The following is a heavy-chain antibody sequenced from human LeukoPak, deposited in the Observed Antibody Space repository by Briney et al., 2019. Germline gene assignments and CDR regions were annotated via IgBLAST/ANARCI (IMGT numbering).Heavy chain of an antibody. D-gene: IGHD3-22*01. CDR2: ISSSSSYT. CDR3: ARIGREYDSSGYYYFDY. Sequence: PGGSLRLSCAASGFTFSDYYMSWIRQAPGKGLEWVSYISSSSSYTNYADSVKGRFTISRDNAKNSLYLQMNSLRAEDTAVYYCARIGREYDSSGYYYFDYWGQGTLVTVSS. V-gene: IGHV3-11*06. CDR1: GFTFSDYY. J-gene: IGHJ4*02.